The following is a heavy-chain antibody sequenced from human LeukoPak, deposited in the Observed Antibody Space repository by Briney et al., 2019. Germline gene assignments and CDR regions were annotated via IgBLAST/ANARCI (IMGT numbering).Heavy chain of an antibody. Sequence: WESLRLSCAASGFTFSSYWMHWVRQAPGKGLVWVSRENHYGGRTSDADSVKGRFTISRDNAKNTLYLQMNSLRAEDTAVYYCARHIAAAGPGFDYWGQGALVTVS. CDR3: ARHIAAAGPGFDY. CDR2: ENHYGGRT. V-gene: IGHV3-74*01. J-gene: IGHJ4*02. CDR1: GFTFSSYW. D-gene: IGHD6-13*01.